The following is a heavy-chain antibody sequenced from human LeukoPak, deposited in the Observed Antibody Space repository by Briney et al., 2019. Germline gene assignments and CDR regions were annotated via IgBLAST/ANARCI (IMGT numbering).Heavy chain of an antibody. J-gene: IGHJ4*02. CDR1: GGSISSSSYY. D-gene: IGHD6-13*01. CDR2: IYYSGST. CDR3: ARHHSSSWFRDFDY. V-gene: IGHV4-39*01. Sequence: SETLSLTCTVSGGSISSSSYYWGWIRQPPGKGLEWIGSIYYSGSTYYNPSLKSRVTISVDTSKNQFSLKLSSVTAADTAVYYCARHHSSSWFRDFDYWGQGTLVTVSS.